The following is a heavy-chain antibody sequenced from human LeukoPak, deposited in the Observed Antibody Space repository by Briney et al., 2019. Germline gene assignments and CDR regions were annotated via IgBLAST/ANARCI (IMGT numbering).Heavy chain of an antibody. CDR3: ARDRKHIVVVTATLDY. CDR2: ILYDGSNK. CDR1: GFTFSSYA. D-gene: IGHD2-21*02. V-gene: IGHV3-30-3*01. Sequence: GGSLRLSCAASGFTFSSYAMHWVRQAPGKGLEWVAVILYDGSNKYYADSVKGRFTISRDNSKNTLYLQMNSLRAEDTAVYYCARDRKHIVVVTATLDYWGQGTLVTVSS. J-gene: IGHJ4*02.